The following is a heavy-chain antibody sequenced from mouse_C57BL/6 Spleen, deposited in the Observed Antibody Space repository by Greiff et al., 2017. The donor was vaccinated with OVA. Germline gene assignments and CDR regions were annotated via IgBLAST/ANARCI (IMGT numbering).Heavy chain of an antibody. CDR2: IDPSSGGT. J-gene: IGHJ2*01. CDR1: GYTFTSYW. D-gene: IGHD2-3*01. CDR3: ARLPYGYYGAAYSFDY. V-gene: IGHV1-72*01. Sequence: QVQLQQPGAELVTPGASVKLSCKASGYTFTSYWMHWVKQRPGRGLEWIGRIDPSSGGTKYNEKFNSKATLTVDKPSSTAYMQLSRLTSEDSAVYDCARLPYGYYGAAYSFDYWGQGTTLTVSS.